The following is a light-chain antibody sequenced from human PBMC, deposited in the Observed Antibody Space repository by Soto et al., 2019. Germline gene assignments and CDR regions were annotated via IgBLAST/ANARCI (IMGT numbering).Light chain of an antibody. CDR1: QSVSSNF. Sequence: EIVLTQSPGTLSLSPGERATLSCRASQSVSSNFLAWYQQKPGQAPRLLMYGAFNRATGIPDRFSGSGSGTDFTLTISRLEPEDFAMYYCQQFGSSRFTFAQGTKLEIK. J-gene: IGKJ2*01. CDR2: GAF. CDR3: QQFGSSRFT. V-gene: IGKV3-20*01.